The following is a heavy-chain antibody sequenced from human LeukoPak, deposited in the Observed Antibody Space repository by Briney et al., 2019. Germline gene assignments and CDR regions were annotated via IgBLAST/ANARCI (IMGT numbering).Heavy chain of an antibody. J-gene: IGHJ3*02. Sequence: GGSLRLSCAASGFTFSTYTMDWVRQAPGKGLEWVSSISSSSSYIYYADSVKGRFTISRDNAKNSLYLQMNSLRAEDTAVYYCARDCTEYSSSENAFDIWGQGTMVTVSS. D-gene: IGHD6-6*01. V-gene: IGHV3-21*01. CDR3: ARDCTEYSSSENAFDI. CDR1: GFTFSTYT. CDR2: ISSSSSYI.